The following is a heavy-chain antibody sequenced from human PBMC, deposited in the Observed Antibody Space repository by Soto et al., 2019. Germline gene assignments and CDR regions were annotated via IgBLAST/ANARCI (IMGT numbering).Heavy chain of an antibody. CDR1: GGTYINSA. Sequence: SVQVTSTASGGTYINSASIWVRQAPGQGLEWMGGILPIFGTPNYAQKFQGRLTISADEFSSTAYMELNILRSEDTAVYYCATPEEALATARLKGLRRWGQRSRITFSS. V-gene: IGHV1-69*01. CDR3: ATPEEALATARLKGLRR. D-gene: IGHD5-18*01. CDR2: ILPIFGTP. J-gene: IGHJ4*02.